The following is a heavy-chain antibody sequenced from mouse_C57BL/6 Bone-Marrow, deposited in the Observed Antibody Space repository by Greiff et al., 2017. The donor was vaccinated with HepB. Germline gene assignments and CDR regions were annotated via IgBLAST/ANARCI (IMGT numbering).Heavy chain of an antibody. V-gene: IGHV14-3*01. CDR2: IDPANGNT. CDR3: ARWVSITTVEGTYFDV. J-gene: IGHJ1*03. D-gene: IGHD1-1*01. Sequence: EVKLMESVAELVRPGASVKLSCTASGFNIKNTYMHWVKQRPEQGLEWIGRIDPANGNTKYAPKFQGKATITADTSSNTAYLQLSSLTSEDTAIYYCARWVSITTVEGTYFDVWGTGTTVTVSS. CDR1: GFNIKNTY.